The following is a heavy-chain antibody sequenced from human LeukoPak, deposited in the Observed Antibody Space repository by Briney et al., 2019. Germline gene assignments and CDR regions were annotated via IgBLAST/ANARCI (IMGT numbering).Heavy chain of an antibody. CDR3: ARDGPRGYCSGGSCSTYFDY. J-gene: IGHJ4*02. D-gene: IGHD2-15*01. V-gene: IGHV4-59*01. CDR2: IYYSGST. Sequence: PSETLSLTCTVSGGSISSYYWNWIRQPPGKGLEWIGYIYYSGSTNYNPSLKSRVTISVDTSKNQFSLKLSSVTAADTAVYYCARDGPRGYCSGGSCSTYFDYWGQGTLVTVSS. CDR1: GGSISSYY.